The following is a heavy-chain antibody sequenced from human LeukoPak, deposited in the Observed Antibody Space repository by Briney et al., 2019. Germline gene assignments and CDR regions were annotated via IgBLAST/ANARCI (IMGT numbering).Heavy chain of an antibody. Sequence: GESLKISCKGSGYSFTSYWIGWVRQMPGKGLEWMGIIYPGDSDTRYSPSFQGQVTISADKSISTAYLQWSSLKASDTAMYYCARCPYDSSGYYWVYYYMDVWGKGTTVTVSS. D-gene: IGHD3-22*01. CDR2: IYPGDSDT. V-gene: IGHV5-51*01. CDR1: GYSFTSYW. J-gene: IGHJ6*03. CDR3: ARCPYDSSGYYWVYYYMDV.